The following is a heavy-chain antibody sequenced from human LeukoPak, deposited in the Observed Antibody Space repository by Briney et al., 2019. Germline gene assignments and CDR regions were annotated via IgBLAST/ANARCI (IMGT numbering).Heavy chain of an antibody. CDR3: RVGGEIAVAGMRKLDNDY. D-gene: IGHD6-19*01. J-gene: IGHJ4*02. Sequence: ASVKVSCKASGYTFTSYSISWVRQAPGQGLEWMGWINPNSGGTNYAQKFQGRVTMTRDTSISTAYMELSRLRSDDTAVYYCRVGGEIAVAGMRKLDNDYWGQGTLVTVSS. CDR2: INPNSGGT. CDR1: GYTFTSYS. V-gene: IGHV1-2*02.